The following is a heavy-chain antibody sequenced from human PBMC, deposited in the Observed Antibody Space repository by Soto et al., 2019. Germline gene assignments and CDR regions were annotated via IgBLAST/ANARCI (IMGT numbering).Heavy chain of an antibody. CDR1: GFTFSSYG. Sequence: GGSLRLCCAASGFTFSSYGMHWVRQAPGKGLEWVAVISYDGSNKYYADSVKGRFTISRDTSKNTLYLQMNSLRAEDTAVYYCAKDSNEGYPGYWGQGTLVTVSS. J-gene: IGHJ4*02. CDR2: ISYDGSNK. CDR3: AKDSNEGYPGY. V-gene: IGHV3-30*18. D-gene: IGHD1-1*01.